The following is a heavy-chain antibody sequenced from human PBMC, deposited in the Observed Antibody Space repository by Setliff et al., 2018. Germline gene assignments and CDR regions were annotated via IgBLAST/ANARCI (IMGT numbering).Heavy chain of an antibody. CDR1: GYTFTSYN. CDR3: ARGTLWFGEPIDY. J-gene: IGHJ4*02. CDR2: MNPNSGNT. Sequence: GASVKVSCKASGYTFTSYNINWVRQATGQGLEWMGWMNPNSGNTGYAQKFRGRVTMTRNTSIKTAYMELNSLRSEDTAVYYCARGTLWFGEPIDYWGQGTLVTVSS. V-gene: IGHV1-8*01. D-gene: IGHD3-10*01.